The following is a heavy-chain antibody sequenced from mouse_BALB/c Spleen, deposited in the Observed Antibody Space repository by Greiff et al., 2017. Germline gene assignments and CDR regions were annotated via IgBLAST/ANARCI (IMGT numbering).Heavy chain of an antibody. V-gene: IGHV5-4*02. J-gene: IGHJ4*01. CDR1: GFTFSDYY. CDR3: ARDQGDYGSSYVAMDY. Sequence: DVQLVESGGGLVKPGGSLKLSCAASGFTFSDYYMYWVRQTPEKRLEWVATISDGGSYTYYPDSVKGRFTISRDNAKNNLYLQMSSLKSEDTAMYYCARDQGDYGSSYVAMDYWGQGTSVTVSS. D-gene: IGHD1-1*01. CDR2: ISDGGSYT.